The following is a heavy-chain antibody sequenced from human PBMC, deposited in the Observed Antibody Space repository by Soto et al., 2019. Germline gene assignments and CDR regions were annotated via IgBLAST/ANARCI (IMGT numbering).Heavy chain of an antibody. J-gene: IGHJ5*02. V-gene: IGHV1-2*02. CDR2: INPYSGGA. D-gene: IGHD3-10*01. CDR1: GYTFTGYF. CDR3: ARVIRGAYYNSPLDT. Sequence: QVQLLQSGAEVKKPGASVKVSCKASGYTFTGYFMHWVRQAPGQGLEWMGWINPYSGGADYAQSFQGRVTMTIDTSISTVYVELSRLRFDDTAVYYWARVIRGAYYNSPLDTWGQGTVVTVSS.